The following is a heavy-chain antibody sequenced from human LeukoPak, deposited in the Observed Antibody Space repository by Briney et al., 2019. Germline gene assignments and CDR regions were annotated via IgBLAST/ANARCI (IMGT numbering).Heavy chain of an antibody. Sequence: GGSLRLSCAASGFTFSDNYMSWIRQAPGKGLEWVANIKQDGSEKNYVDSVKGRFTISRDNAKNSLFLQINSLRAEDTAVYYCTRGRRIAAAGTYYNGMDVWGQGTTVTVSS. CDR3: TRGRRIAAAGTYYNGMDV. D-gene: IGHD6-13*01. CDR1: GFTFSDNY. V-gene: IGHV3-7*05. J-gene: IGHJ6*02. CDR2: IKQDGSEK.